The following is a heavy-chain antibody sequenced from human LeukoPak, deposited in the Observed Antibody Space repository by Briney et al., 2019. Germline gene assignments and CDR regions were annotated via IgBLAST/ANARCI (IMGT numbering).Heavy chain of an antibody. D-gene: IGHD5-18*01. CDR3: ARHYGNTAMVTPLDY. CDR1: GGSISSYY. CDR2: IYYSGST. J-gene: IGHJ4*02. Sequence: PSETLSLTCTVSGGSISSYYWSWIRQPPGKGLEWIGYIYYSGSTNYNPSLKSRVTISVDTSKNQFSLKLSSVTAADTAVYYCARHYGNTAMVTPLDYWGQGTLVTVPS. V-gene: IGHV4-59*08.